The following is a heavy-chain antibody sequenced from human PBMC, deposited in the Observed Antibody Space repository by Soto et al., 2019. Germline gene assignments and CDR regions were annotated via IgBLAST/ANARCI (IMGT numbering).Heavy chain of an antibody. Sequence: GAPVHVSRKPCGYTFTSYAIHWVRQAPGQRLEWMGWINAGNGNTKYSQKFQGRVTITRDTSASTAYMELSSLRSEDSAVYYCARDEIFYYYFMDVWGKGTTVTVSS. CDR3: ARDEIFYYYFMDV. CDR1: GYTFTSYA. CDR2: INAGNGNT. D-gene: IGHD2-15*01. V-gene: IGHV1-3*01. J-gene: IGHJ6*03.